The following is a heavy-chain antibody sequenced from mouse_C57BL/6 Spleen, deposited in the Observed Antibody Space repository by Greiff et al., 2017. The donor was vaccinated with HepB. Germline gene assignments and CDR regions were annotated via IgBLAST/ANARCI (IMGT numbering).Heavy chain of an antibody. J-gene: IGHJ1*03. CDR1: GYTFTSYW. Sequence: QVQLQQPGAELVMPGASVKLSCKASGYTFTSYWMHWVKQRPGQGLEWIGEIDPSDSYTNYNQKFKGKSTLTVDKSSSTAYMQLSSLTSEDSAFYYCARSSSYGYFDVWGTGTTVTVSS. CDR3: ARSSSYGYFDV. D-gene: IGHD1-1*01. CDR2: IDPSDSYT. V-gene: IGHV1-69*01.